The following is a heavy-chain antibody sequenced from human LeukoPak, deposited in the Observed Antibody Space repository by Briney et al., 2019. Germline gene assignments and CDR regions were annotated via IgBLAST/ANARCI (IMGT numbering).Heavy chain of an antibody. CDR1: GYTLTELS. J-gene: IGHJ3*02. Sequence: ASVKVSCKVSGYTLTELSMHWVRQAPGKGLEWMGGFDPEDGETIYAQKFRGRVTMTEDTPTDTAYMELSSLRSEDTAVYYCAKPGRFDAFDIWGQGTMVTVSS. CDR2: FDPEDGET. D-gene: IGHD1-14*01. V-gene: IGHV1-24*01. CDR3: AKPGRFDAFDI.